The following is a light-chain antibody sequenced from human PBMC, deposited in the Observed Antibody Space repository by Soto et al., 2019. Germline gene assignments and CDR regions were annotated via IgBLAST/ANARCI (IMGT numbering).Light chain of an antibody. Sequence: EIVLTQSPATLSLSPGERATISCRDSRSVGRSLAWYQQKPGQAPRLXXYDASNRANGIPVRFSGSGSGTDLTLTISSLEPEDFAVYYCQQRSNWPPITFGQGTRLEI. CDR3: QQRSNWPPIT. J-gene: IGKJ5*01. V-gene: IGKV3-11*01. CDR1: RSVGRS. CDR2: DAS.